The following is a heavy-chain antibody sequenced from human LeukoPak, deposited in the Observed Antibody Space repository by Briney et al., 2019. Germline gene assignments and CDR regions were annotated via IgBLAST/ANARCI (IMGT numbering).Heavy chain of an antibody. CDR2: ISGSGGST. V-gene: IGHV3-23*01. D-gene: IGHD1-26*01. J-gene: IGHJ4*02. CDR3: AKDLAGSGSYSFDY. CDR1: GFTFSSYS. Sequence: PGGSLRLSCAASGFTFSSYSMNWVRQAPGRGLEWVSAISGSGGSTYYADSVKGRFTISRDNSKNTLYLQMNSLRAEDTAVYYCAKDLAGSGSYSFDYWGQGTPVTVFS.